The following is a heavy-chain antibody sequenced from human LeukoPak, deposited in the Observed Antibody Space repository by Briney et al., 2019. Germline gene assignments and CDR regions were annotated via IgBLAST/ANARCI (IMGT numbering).Heavy chain of an antibody. CDR3: ATPGAHVGGYSFDY. V-gene: IGHV3-53*01. D-gene: IGHD5-18*01. CDR2: IYSGGST. Sequence: GGSLRLSCAASGFTVSSNYMSWVRQAPGKGLEWVSVIYSGGSTYYADSVKGRFTISRDNSKNTLYLQMNSLRAEDTAVYYCATPGAHVGGYSFDYWGQGTLVTVSS. J-gene: IGHJ4*02. CDR1: GFTVSSNY.